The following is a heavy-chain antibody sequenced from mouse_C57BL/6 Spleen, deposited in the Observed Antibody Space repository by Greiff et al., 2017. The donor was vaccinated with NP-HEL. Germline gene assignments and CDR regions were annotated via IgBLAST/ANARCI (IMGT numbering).Heavy chain of an antibody. CDR3: TSTMITARSSYYFDY. Sequence: QVQLQQSGAELVRPGASVTLSCKASGYTFTDYEMHWVKQTPVHGLEWIGAIDPETGGTAYNQKFKGKAILTADKSSSTAYMELRSLTSEDSAVYYCTSTMITARSSYYFDYRGQGTTLTVSS. CDR1: GYTFTDYE. D-gene: IGHD2-4*01. V-gene: IGHV1-15*01. CDR2: IDPETGGT. J-gene: IGHJ2*01.